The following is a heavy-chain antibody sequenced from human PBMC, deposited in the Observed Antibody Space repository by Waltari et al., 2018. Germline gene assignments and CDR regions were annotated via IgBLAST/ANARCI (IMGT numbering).Heavy chain of an antibody. Sequence: EVQLLESGGGVVQPGGSLRLSVAPSGFTFLSYTMSWVRQAPGKGLEWVSAISGSGGSTYYADSVKGRFTISRDNSKNTLYLQMNSLRAEDTAVYYCAKVVSSSWYLDYWGQGTLVTVSS. CDR2: ISGSGGST. J-gene: IGHJ4*02. V-gene: IGHV3-23*01. D-gene: IGHD6-13*01. CDR1: GFTFLSYT. CDR3: AKVVSSSWYLDY.